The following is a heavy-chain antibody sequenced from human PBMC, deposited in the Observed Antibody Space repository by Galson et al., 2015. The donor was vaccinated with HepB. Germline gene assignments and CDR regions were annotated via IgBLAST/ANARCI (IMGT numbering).Heavy chain of an antibody. J-gene: IGHJ4*02. D-gene: IGHD6-13*01. CDR2: ISSSSSYI. CDR1: GFTFSSYS. Sequence: SLRLSCAASGFTFSSYSMNWVRQAPGKGLEWVSSISSSSSYIYYADSVKGRFTISRDNAKNSLYLQMNSLRAEDTAVYYCAGEYSSSWAASFDYWGQGTLVTVSS. CDR3: AGEYSSSWAASFDY. V-gene: IGHV3-21*01.